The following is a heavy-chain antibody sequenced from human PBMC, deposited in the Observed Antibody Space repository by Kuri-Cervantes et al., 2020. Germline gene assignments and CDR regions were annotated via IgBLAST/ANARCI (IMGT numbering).Heavy chain of an antibody. CDR3: ARAQIQLWLRYFDY. CDR2: IYYSGST. V-gene: IGHV4-61*01. Sequence: SETLSLTCTVSGGSVSSGSYYWSWIRQPPGKGLEWIGYIYYSGSTNYNPSLKSRVTISVDTSKNQFSLKLSSVTAADTAVYYCARAQIQLWLRYFDYWGQGTLVTVSS. D-gene: IGHD5-18*01. J-gene: IGHJ4*02. CDR1: GGSVSSGSYY.